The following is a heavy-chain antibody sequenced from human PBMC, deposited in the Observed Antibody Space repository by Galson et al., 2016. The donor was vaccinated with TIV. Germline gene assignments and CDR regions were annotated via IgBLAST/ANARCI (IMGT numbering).Heavy chain of an antibody. CDR2: VSYDGSNK. J-gene: IGHJ4*02. CDR1: GFTFSSYI. D-gene: IGHD2-15*01. Sequence: SLRLSCAASGFTFSSYIMNWVRQAPGKGLEWVAVVSYDGSNKFYADSVKGRFTISRDDSNSTLYLQTKSLRPEDTAIYYCARDKASGIGVVADYWGPGTLVTVSS. CDR3: ARDKASGIGVVADY. V-gene: IGHV3-30*01.